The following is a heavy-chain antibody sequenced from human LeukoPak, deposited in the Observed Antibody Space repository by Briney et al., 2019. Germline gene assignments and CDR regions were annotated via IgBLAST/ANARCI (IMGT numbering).Heavy chain of an antibody. D-gene: IGHD3-22*01. CDR3: AREVSEGFDF. Sequence: PGGSLRLSCTASGFTFSGYSMNWIRHAPGKGLEWVSSFCTRSTSIYHAGSVKGRFAIARDKAKNSLYLQMNSLRAEDTAVYYCAREVSEGFDFWGQGTLVTVSS. CDR1: GFTFSGYS. J-gene: IGHJ4*02. V-gene: IGHV3-21*01. CDR2: FCTRSTSI.